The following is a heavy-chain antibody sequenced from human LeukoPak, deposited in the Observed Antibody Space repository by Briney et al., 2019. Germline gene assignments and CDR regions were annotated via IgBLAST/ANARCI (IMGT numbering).Heavy chain of an antibody. D-gene: IGHD5-12*01. CDR1: GFTFSSYA. CDR2: ISSSGSTI. J-gene: IGHJ6*02. Sequence: QSGGSLRLSCAASGFTFSSYAMSWVRQAPGKGLEWVSYISSSGSTIYYADSVKGRFTISRDNAKNSLYLQMNSLRADDKAVYYCAREGVATVYHYYYGMDVWGQGTTVTVSS. V-gene: IGHV3-48*03. CDR3: AREGVATVYHYYYGMDV.